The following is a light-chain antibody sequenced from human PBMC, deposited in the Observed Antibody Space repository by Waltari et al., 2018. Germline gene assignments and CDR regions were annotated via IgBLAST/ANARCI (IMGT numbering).Light chain of an antibody. CDR3: QQYYSTPLT. CDR1: QSVLYSSNNKNY. Sequence: DIVMTQSPDSLAVSLGERASINCKSSQSVLYSSNNKNYLAWYQHKPGQPPMLLIYWASRRESEVPDRISGSGSGTDFTLAISSLQAEDVAIYYCQQYYSTPLTFGGGTKVEIK. CDR2: WAS. V-gene: IGKV4-1*01. J-gene: IGKJ4*01.